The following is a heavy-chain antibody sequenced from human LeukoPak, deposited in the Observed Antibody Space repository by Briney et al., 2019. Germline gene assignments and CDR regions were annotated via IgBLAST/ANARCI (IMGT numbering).Heavy chain of an antibody. J-gene: IGHJ4*02. CDR1: GFTVSSNY. V-gene: IGHV3-53*01. CDR2: IYSGGST. D-gene: IGHD3-16*02. Sequence: GGSLRLSCAASGFTVSSNYMSWVRQAPGKGLEWVSVIYSGGSTYYADSVEGRFTISRDNSKNTLYLQMNSLRAEDTAVYYCARDAVWGSYRILDYWGQGTLVTVSS. CDR3: ARDAVWGSYRILDY.